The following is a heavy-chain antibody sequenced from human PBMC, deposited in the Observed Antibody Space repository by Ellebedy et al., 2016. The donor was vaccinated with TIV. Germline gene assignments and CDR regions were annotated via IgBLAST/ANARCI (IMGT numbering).Heavy chain of an antibody. Sequence: PGGSLRLSCTASGFTFSSYAMSWVRQAPGKGLEWVAGVNAGGIVIAYADSVKGRFTVSRDTSKNTLYLQMNSLRAEDTAIYYCAKDSGKYGWNSEYWGQGTQVTVSS. J-gene: IGHJ4*02. CDR2: VNAGGIVI. D-gene: IGHD3-10*01. CDR3: AKDSGKYGWNSEY. CDR1: GFTFSSYA. V-gene: IGHV3-23*01.